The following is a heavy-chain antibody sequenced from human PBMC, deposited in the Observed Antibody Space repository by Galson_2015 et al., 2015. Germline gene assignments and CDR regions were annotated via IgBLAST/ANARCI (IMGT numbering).Heavy chain of an antibody. J-gene: IGHJ4*02. CDR1: GFTFSNAW. CDR2: IRSKANSYAT. V-gene: IGHV3-73*01. Sequence: SLRLSCAASGFTFSNAWMSWVRQAPGKGLEWVGRIRSKANSYATAYAASVKGRFTISRDDSKNTAYLQMNSLKTEDTAVYYCTRPAPGIAAAGLGSGRPDFDYWGQGTLVTVSS. D-gene: IGHD6-13*01. CDR3: TRPAPGIAAAGLGSGRPDFDY.